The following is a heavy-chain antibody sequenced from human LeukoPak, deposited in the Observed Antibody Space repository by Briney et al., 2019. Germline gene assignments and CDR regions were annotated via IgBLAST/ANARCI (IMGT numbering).Heavy chain of an antibody. D-gene: IGHD3-22*01. V-gene: IGHV4-38-2*02. CDR2: IYHSGST. Sequence: PSETLSLTCTVSGYSISSGYYWGWIRQPPGKGLEWIGSIYHSGSTYYNPSLKSRVTISVDTSKDQFSLKLSSVTAADTAVYYCARGGDYYDSSGYLGPFDYWGQGTLVTVSS. J-gene: IGHJ4*02. CDR1: GYSISSGYY. CDR3: ARGGDYYDSSGYLGPFDY.